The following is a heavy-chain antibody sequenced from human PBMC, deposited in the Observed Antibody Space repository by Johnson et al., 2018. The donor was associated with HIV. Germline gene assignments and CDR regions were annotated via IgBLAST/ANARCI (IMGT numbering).Heavy chain of an antibody. CDR3: VKMYYNFWSGYSAQMDAFDV. CDR2: ISYDGSDK. CDR1: GFTFSSYA. Sequence: QVQLVESGGGVVQPGRSLRLSCAASGFTFSSYAMHWVRQAPGKGLEWVAVISYDGSDKYYADSVKGRFTISRDNSKNTLYLEMNSLRAEDTAVYYCVKMYYNFWSGYSAQMDAFDVWGQGTMVTVSS. V-gene: IGHV3-30-3*02. J-gene: IGHJ3*01. D-gene: IGHD3-3*01.